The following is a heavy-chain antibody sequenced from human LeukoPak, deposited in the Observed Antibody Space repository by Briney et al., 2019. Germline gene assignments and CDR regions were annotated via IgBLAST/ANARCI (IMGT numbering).Heavy chain of an antibody. CDR3: ARSTAGYPPYYFDY. Sequence: GGSLRLSCAASGFTFSSYEMNWVRQAPGKGLEWVSYISSSGSTIYYADSVKGRFTISRDNAKNSLYLQMNSLRAEDTAVYYCARSTAGYPPYYFDYWGQGTLVTVSS. D-gene: IGHD3-16*02. CDR1: GFTFSSYE. V-gene: IGHV3-48*03. J-gene: IGHJ4*02. CDR2: ISSSGSTI.